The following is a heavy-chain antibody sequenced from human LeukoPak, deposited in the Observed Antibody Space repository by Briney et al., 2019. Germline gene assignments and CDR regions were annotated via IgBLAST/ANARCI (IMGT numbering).Heavy chain of an antibody. Sequence: SETLPLTCAVYGGSFSGYYWSWIRQPPGKGLEWIGEINHSGSTNYNPSLKSRVTISVDTSKNQFSLKLSSVTAADTAVYYCARGTDYDILTGSHYGDYWGQGTLVTVSS. J-gene: IGHJ4*02. CDR3: ARGTDYDILTGSHYGDY. V-gene: IGHV4-34*01. CDR1: GGSFSGYY. CDR2: INHSGST. D-gene: IGHD3-9*01.